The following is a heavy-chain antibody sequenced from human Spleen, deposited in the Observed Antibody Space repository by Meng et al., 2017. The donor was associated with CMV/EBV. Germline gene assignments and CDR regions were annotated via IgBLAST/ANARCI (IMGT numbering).Heavy chain of an antibody. CDR1: GFTFSNAW. CDR3: TTGGSRNPNFDY. Sequence: ASGFTFSNAWMSWVRQAPGKGLEWVGRIKSKTDGGATDYAAPVKGRFTISRDDSKNTLYLQMNSLKTEDTAVYYCTTGGSRNPNFDYWGQGTLVTVSS. J-gene: IGHJ4*02. CDR2: IKSKTDGGAT. V-gene: IGHV3-15*01. D-gene: IGHD2-2*01.